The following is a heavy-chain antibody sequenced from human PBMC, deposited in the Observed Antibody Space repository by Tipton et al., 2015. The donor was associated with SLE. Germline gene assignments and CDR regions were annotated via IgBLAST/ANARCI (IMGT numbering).Heavy chain of an antibody. D-gene: IGHD6-13*01. J-gene: IGHJ4*02. CDR2: IYTSGST. CDR1: GGSFSGYY. Sequence: TLSLTCAVYGGSFSGYYWSWIRQPAGKGLEWIGRIYTSGSTNYNPSLKSRVTISADTSKNQFSLKLSSVTAADTAVYYCARNSLAAAVYYFDYWGQGTLVTVSS. V-gene: IGHV4-59*10. CDR3: ARNSLAAAVYYFDY.